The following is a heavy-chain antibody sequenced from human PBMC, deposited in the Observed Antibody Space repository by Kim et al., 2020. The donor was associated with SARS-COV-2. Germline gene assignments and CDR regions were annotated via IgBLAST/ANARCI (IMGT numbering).Heavy chain of an antibody. D-gene: IGHD1-26*01. CDR2: ISSSSSY. CDR3: ARDGFSGSYDY. CDR1: GFTFSTYS. Sequence: LSLTCAASGFTFSTYSMNWVRQAPGKGLEWVSSISSSSSYYADSVKGRFSISRDNDKNSLFLQMNSLRAEDMGVYYCARDGFSGSYDYWGQGTLVTVSS. V-gene: IGHV3-21*06. J-gene: IGHJ4*02.